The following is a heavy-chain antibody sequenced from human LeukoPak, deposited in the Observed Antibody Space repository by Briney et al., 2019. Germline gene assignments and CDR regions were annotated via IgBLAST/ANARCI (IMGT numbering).Heavy chain of an antibody. D-gene: IGHD1/OR15-1a*01. J-gene: IGHJ4*02. Sequence: GGSLRLSCAASGFTFSSYAMSWVRQAPGKGLEWVSAISGSGGRTYYADSVKGRFTISRDNSKNTLYLQISSLRAEDPAVFYCARGQQSIDSWGQGTLVTVSS. V-gene: IGHV3-23*01. CDR2: ISGSGGRT. CDR3: ARGQQSIDS. CDR1: GFTFSSYA.